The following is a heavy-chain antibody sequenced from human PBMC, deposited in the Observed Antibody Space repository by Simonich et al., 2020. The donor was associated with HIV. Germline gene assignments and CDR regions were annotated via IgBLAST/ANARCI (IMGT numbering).Heavy chain of an antibody. CDR3: AREGDSGYDRGWFDP. CDR2: INHRGST. J-gene: IGHJ5*02. Sequence: QVQLQQWGAGLLKPSETLSLTCAVYGGSFSGYYWSWIRQPPGKGLEGIGEINHRGSTNYNPSLKSRVTISVDTSKNQFSLKLSSVTAADTAVYYCAREGDSGYDRGWFDPWGQGNLVTVSS. CDR1: GGSFSGYY. D-gene: IGHD5-12*01. V-gene: IGHV4-34*01.